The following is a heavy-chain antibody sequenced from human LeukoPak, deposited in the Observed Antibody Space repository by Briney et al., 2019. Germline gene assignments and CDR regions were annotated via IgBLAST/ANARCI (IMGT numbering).Heavy chain of an antibody. J-gene: IGHJ4*02. CDR3: VRGYHYGRPLPYYFES. CDR2: IYWSGTT. CDR1: GGSIRDSSYQ. Sequence: SETLSLSCTVSGGSIRDSSYQWGWIRQSPGQGLQWIGNIYWSGTTYYNRSLKRRVTISVDTSRNQLSLRLPSVTAADAGVYYCVRGYHYGRPLPYYFESWGQGTLVPVSS. D-gene: IGHD5-18*01. V-gene: IGHV4-39*01.